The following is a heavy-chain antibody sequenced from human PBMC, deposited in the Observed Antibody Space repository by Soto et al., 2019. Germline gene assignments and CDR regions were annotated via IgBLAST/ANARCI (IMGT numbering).Heavy chain of an antibody. CDR2: ISSSSDYI. Sequence: GGSLRLSCAASEFTFSVYSMNWVRQAPGKGLEWISSISSSSDYIYYADSVKGRFTISRDNAKNSLYLQLNSLRAEDTAVFYCARSPGRDGYNHFDYWGQGTLVTVSS. CDR3: ARSPGRDGYNHFDY. V-gene: IGHV3-21*01. J-gene: IGHJ4*02. D-gene: IGHD5-12*01. CDR1: EFTFSVYS.